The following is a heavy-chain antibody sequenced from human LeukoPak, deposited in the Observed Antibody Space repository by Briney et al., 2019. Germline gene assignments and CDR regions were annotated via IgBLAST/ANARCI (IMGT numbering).Heavy chain of an antibody. CDR3: ARGRLYSSSRPPLPDNY. CDR2: INTNTGNP. J-gene: IGHJ4*02. CDR1: GYTFTSYG. V-gene: IGHV7-4-1*02. Sequence: GASVKVSCKASGYTFTSYGISWVRQAPGQGLEWMGWINTNTGNPTYAQGFTGRFVFSLDTSVSTAYLQISSLKAEDTAVYYCARGRLYSSSRPPLPDNYWGQGTLVTVSS. D-gene: IGHD6-13*01.